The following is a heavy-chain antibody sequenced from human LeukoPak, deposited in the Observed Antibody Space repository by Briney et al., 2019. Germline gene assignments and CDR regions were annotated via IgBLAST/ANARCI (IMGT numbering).Heavy chain of an antibody. Sequence: GGSLRLSCAASGFTFSSHGMHWVRQAPGKGLEWVALIWYDGNNKYYADSVKGRFTISRDNSKNTLYLQMNSLRAEDTALYYCARQYCSGGDCYFFDWGQGTLVTVSS. CDR2: IWYDGNNK. CDR3: ARQYCSGGDCYFFD. D-gene: IGHD2-15*01. CDR1: GFTFSSHG. J-gene: IGHJ4*02. V-gene: IGHV3-33*01.